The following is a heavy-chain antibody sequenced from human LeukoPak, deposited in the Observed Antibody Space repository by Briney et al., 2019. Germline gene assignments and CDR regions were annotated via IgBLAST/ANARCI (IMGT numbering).Heavy chain of an antibody. CDR2: IKQDGSEK. J-gene: IGHJ4*02. CDR1: GFTFSSYW. Sequence: GGSLRLSCAASGFTFSSYWMSWVRQAPGKGLECVANIKQDGSEKYYVDSVRGRFTLSRDNAKNSLYLQMNSLRAEDTAVYYCARDPTAMGTFDYWGQGTLVTVSS. D-gene: IGHD5-18*01. CDR3: ARDPTAMGTFDY. V-gene: IGHV3-7*01.